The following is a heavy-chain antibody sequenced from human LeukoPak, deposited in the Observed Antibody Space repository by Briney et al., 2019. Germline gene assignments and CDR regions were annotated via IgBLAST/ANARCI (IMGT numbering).Heavy chain of an antibody. CDR1: GGSFSAYH. V-gene: IGHV4-34*01. CDR2: INHSGST. Sequence: SETLSLTCAVYGGSFSAYHWSWIRQPPGKGLEWIGEINHSGSTNYNPSLKSRVSISVDTSKNQFSLKLSSVTAADTAVYYCARRETSYGKTVNDYWGQGILVTVSS. J-gene: IGHJ4*02. D-gene: IGHD5-18*01. CDR3: ARRETSYGKTVNDY.